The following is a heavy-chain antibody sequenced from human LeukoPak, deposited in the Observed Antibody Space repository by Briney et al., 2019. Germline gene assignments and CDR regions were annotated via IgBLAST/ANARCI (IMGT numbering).Heavy chain of an antibody. D-gene: IGHD1-26*01. CDR3: AKDGGTHFDH. V-gene: IGHV3-48*01. CDR2: TSSSGTTI. J-gene: IGHJ4*02. Sequence: GGSLRLSCAASGFTFRTSGMNWVRQAPGKGLEWVSYTSSSGTTISYAQSVKGRFTITRDNAQNSLTLHMNTLRADDTAVYYCAKDGGTHFDHWGQGTLVTVSS. CDR1: GFTFRTSG.